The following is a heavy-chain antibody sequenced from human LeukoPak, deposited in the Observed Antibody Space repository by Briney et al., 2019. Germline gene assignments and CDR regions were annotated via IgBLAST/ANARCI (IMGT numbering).Heavy chain of an antibody. D-gene: IGHD6-13*01. CDR3: ARTGSWYYYFDY. CDR1: GFTSSSYW. J-gene: IGHJ4*02. Sequence: GGSLRLSCAASGFTSSSYWMSWVRQAPGKGLEWVANIKQDGSEKYYVDSVKGRFTISRDNAKNSLYLQMNSLRAEDTAVYYCARTGSWYYYFDYWGQGTLVTVSS. V-gene: IGHV3-7*01. CDR2: IKQDGSEK.